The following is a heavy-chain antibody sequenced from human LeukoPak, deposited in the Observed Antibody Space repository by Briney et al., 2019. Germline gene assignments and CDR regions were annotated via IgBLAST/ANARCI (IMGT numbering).Heavy chain of an antibody. CDR1: GFTVSSNY. CDR2: IYSGGST. D-gene: IGHD3-3*01. V-gene: IGHV3-66*02. CDR3: ARGRFLERPYEAFDGMDV. Sequence: GGSLRLSCAASGFTVSSNYMSWVRQAPGKGLEWVSVIYSGGSTYYADSVKGRFTISRDNSKNTLYLQMNSLRAEDTAVYYCARGRFLERPYEAFDGMDVWGQGTTVTVSS. J-gene: IGHJ6*02.